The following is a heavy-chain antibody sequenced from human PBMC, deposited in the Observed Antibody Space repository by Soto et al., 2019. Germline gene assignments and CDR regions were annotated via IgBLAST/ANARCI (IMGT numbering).Heavy chain of an antibody. CDR1: GFTFSSYG. CDR3: AKDPRITMIVAPIGSYLDY. CDR2: ISYDGSNK. V-gene: IGHV3-30*18. D-gene: IGHD3-22*01. J-gene: IGHJ4*02. Sequence: GGSLRLSCAASGFTFSSYGMHWVRQAPGKGLEWVAVISYDGSNKYYADSVKGRFTISRDNSKNTLYLQMNSLRAEDTAVYYCAKDPRITMIVAPIGSYLDYWGQGTLVTVSS.